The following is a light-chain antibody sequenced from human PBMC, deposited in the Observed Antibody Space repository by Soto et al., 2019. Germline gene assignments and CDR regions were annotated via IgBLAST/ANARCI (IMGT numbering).Light chain of an antibody. J-gene: IGKJ2*01. V-gene: IGKV1-39*01. CDR1: QNINSY. CDR3: QQSYSTLYT. Sequence: DIQMTQSPFFLSASVGDRVTITCRASQNINSYLNWYQQKPGKAPKLLIYAASSLQSGVPSRFSGSGSGTDFTLTISSLQPEDFATYYCQQSYSTLYTFGQGTKLEIK. CDR2: AAS.